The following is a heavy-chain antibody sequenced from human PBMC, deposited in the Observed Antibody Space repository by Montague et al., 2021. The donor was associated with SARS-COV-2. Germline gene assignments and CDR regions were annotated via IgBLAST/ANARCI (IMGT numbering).Heavy chain of an antibody. D-gene: IGHD3-9*01. CDR1: GGSNSRYY. V-gene: IGHV4-59*08. CDR2: VSDSGS. J-gene: IGHJ6*02. Sequence: SETLSLTCTVSGGSNSRYYWSWIRQPPGKGLEWIGYVSDSGSDYNPSLKGRVSISVDTSKKLLSLSLSSVTAADTAIYYCARHRKDYDILTGYSTSFYYDMDVWGQGTTVTVSS. CDR3: ARHRKDYDILTGYSTSFYYDMDV.